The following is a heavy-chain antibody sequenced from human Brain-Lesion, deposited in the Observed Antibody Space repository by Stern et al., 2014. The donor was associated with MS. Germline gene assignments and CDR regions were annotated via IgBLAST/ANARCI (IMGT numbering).Heavy chain of an antibody. V-gene: IGHV6-1*01. J-gene: IGHJ5*01. Sequence: VQLVESGPGLMKPSQTLALTCAISGDSVSSNSAAWNWIRQSPSRGLEWLGRTYYRSKGYYQYAESVKSRITINADTSTNQFSLQLNSVTPEDTAVYLCAKEYNWFDSWGQGTVVTVS. CDR1: GDSVSSNSAA. CDR3: AKEYNWFDS. CDR2: TYYRSKGYY.